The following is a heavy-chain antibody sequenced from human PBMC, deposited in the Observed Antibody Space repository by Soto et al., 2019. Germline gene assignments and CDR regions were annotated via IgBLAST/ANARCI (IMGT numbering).Heavy chain of an antibody. V-gene: IGHV3-48*01. J-gene: IGHJ4*02. CDR2: ISSSSSTI. Sequence: EVQLVESGGGLVQPGGSLRLSCAASGFTFSSYSMNWVRQAPGKGLEWVSYISSSSSTIYYADSLKGRFTISRDNAKNSLYLQMNSLRAEDTAVYYCARAISSGNYWGQGTLVTVSS. CDR1: GFTFSSYS. CDR3: ARAISSGNY. D-gene: IGHD6-19*01.